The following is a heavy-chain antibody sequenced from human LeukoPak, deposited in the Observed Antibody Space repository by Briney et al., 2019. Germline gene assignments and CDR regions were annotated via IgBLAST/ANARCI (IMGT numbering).Heavy chain of an antibody. CDR1: GFTFSSYA. J-gene: IGHJ3*02. CDR3: ARDGGTIMITFGGVIGAFDI. Sequence: GRSLRLSCAASGFTFSSYAMHWVRQAPGKGLEWVAVISYDGSNKYYADTVKGRFTISRDNSKNTLYLQMNSLRAEDTAVYYCARDGGTIMITFGGVIGAFDIWGQGTMVTVSS. CDR2: ISYDGSNK. D-gene: IGHD3-16*01. V-gene: IGHV3-30*04.